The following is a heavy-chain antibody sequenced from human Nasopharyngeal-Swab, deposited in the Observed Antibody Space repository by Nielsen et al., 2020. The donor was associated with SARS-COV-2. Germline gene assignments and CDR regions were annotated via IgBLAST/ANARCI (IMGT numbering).Heavy chain of an antibody. CDR3: ARAIKIFGAVVGSFDP. J-gene: IGHJ5*02. CDR1: GGSMNSNNYY. V-gene: IGHV4-39*07. Sequence: SETLSLTCTVSGGSMNSNNYYWGWIRQPPEQGLEWIGSIYYSGTTYYNPSLTSRVTLSLDNSKNQFSLKLNTRTAADTAVYFCARAIKIFGAVVGSFDPWGQGTLVTVSS. D-gene: IGHD3-3*01. CDR2: IYYSGTT.